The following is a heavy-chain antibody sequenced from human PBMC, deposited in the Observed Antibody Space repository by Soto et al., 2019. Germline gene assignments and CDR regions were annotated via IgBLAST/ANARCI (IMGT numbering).Heavy chain of an antibody. J-gene: IGHJ3*01. V-gene: IGHV4-34*01. CDR3: AFSSGWFDAFDV. CDR2: INHSGST. CDR1: GGSFSGYY. D-gene: IGHD6-19*01. Sequence: SETLSLTCAVYGGSFSGYYWSWIRQPPGKGLEWIGEINHSGSTNYNPSLKSRVTISVDTSKNQFSLQLNSLRNEDTAVYYCAFSSGWFDAFDVWGQGTMVTVSS.